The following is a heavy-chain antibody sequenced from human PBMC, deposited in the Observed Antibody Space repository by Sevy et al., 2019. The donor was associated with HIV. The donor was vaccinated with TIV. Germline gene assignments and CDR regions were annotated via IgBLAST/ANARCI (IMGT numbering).Heavy chain of an antibody. CDR3: VRSLFGGAFDY. D-gene: IGHD3-16*01. CDR1: GFSFSSYW. Sequence: GGSLRLSCAASGFSFSSYWMHWVRQAPGKGLVWVSRTNSDGSDTTYADSVKGRLTISRDNAKNTLFLQMNSLRAEDTAVYYCVRSLFGGAFDYWGQGTLVTVSS. CDR2: TNSDGSDT. V-gene: IGHV3-74*01. J-gene: IGHJ4*02.